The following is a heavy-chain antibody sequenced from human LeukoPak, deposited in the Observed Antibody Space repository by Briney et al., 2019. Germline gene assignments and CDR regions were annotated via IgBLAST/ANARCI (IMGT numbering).Heavy chain of an antibody. J-gene: IGHJ4*02. V-gene: IGHV3-7*03. D-gene: IGHD3-10*01. CDR2: IKQDGSEK. Sequence: PGGSLRLSCAASGFTFSSYWMNWVRQAPGKGLEWVANIKQDGSEKYYVDSVKGRFTISRDNAKNSLYLQMNSLRAEDTAVYYCARDGSGVWFDYWGQGTLVTVSS. CDR1: GFTFSSYW. CDR3: ARDGSGVWFDY.